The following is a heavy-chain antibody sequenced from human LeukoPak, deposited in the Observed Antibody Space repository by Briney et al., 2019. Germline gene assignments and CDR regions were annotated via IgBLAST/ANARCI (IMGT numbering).Heavy chain of an antibody. J-gene: IGHJ4*02. CDR3: AKSLVLRKSRGY. Sequence: RGSLRLSCAASGITFSSFGMHWVRQAPGKGLEWVSGISGSGDSTDYADSVKGRFTISRDNSKNTLYVQMNSLRAEDTAVYYCAKSLVLRKSRGYWGQGTLVTPSS. V-gene: IGHV3-23*01. CDR2: ISGSGDST. D-gene: IGHD3-16*02. CDR1: GITFSSFG.